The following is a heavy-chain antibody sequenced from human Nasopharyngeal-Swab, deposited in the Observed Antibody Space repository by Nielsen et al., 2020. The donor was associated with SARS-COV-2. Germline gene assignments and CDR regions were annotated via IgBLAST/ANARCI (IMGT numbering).Heavy chain of an antibody. CDR3: ARRPNCSSTSCSYYYYYMDV. CDR2: IYYSGST. V-gene: IGHV4-39*01. Sequence: WSRQAPGKGLEWIGSIYYSGSTYYNPSLKSRVTISVDTSKNQFSLKLSSVTAADTAVYYCARRPNCSSTSCSYYYYYMDVWGKGTTVTVSS. D-gene: IGHD2-2*01. J-gene: IGHJ6*03.